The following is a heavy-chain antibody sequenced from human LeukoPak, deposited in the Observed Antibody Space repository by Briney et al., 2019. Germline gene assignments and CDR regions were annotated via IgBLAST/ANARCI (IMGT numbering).Heavy chain of an antibody. J-gene: IGHJ4*02. CDR3: ARGPAPLVVIRGGYYFDY. CDR1: GFTFSSYA. V-gene: IGHV3-64*01. Sequence: PGGSLRLSCAASGFTFSSYAMHWVRQAPGKGLEYVSAISSNGGSTYYANSVKGRFTISRDNSKNTLYLQMGSLRAEDMAVYYCARGPAPLVVIRGGYYFDYWGQGTLVTVSS. D-gene: IGHD2-21*01. CDR2: ISSNGGST.